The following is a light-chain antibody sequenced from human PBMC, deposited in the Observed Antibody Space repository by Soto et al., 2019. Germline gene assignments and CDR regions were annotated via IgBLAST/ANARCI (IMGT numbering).Light chain of an antibody. CDR2: AAS. V-gene: IGKV1-17*03. CDR1: QCIDNY. J-gene: IGKJ4*01. CDR3: LQHRSYPLT. Sequence: DIQMTQAPSAMSASVVDRVTITCRASQCIDNYLAWFQQKPGKVPQRLIYAASTWQSGVPSRFRGSGSGTEFTLTISSLQPEDFATYYCLQHRSYPLTFGGGTKVDI.